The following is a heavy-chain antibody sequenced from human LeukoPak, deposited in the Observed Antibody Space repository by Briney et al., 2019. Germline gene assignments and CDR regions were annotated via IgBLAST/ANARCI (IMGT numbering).Heavy chain of an antibody. Sequence: GGSLRLSCAASGFTFSSYSMNWVRQAPGKGLEWVSSISSSSSYIYYADSVKGRFTISRDNAKNSLYLQMNSLRAEDTAVYYCAREISSGYSRGDDAFDIWGQGTMVTVSS. CDR1: GFTFSSYS. CDR3: AREISSGYSRGDDAFDI. D-gene: IGHD3-22*01. J-gene: IGHJ3*02. CDR2: ISSSSSYI. V-gene: IGHV3-21*01.